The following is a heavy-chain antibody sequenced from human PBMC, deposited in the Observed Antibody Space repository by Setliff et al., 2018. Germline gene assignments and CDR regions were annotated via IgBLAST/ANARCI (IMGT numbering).Heavy chain of an antibody. D-gene: IGHD3-10*01. V-gene: IGHV3-30*02. J-gene: IGHJ3*01. CDR1: GFTLNTYG. CDR2: IRSDGNKK. CDR3: AKEQEITLVPGIIPDAFDL. Sequence: GGSLRLSCAASGFTLNTYGISWVRQAPGKGLEWVTFIRSDGNKKYFGDSVKGRFSISRDNSKNMVYLQMNSLKIEDTAVYFCAKEQEITLVPGIIPDAFDLWGQGTMVTVSS.